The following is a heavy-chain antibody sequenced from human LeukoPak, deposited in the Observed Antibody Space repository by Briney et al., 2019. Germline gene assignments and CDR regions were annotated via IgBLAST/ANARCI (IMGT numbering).Heavy chain of an antibody. CDR3: ARMYSSSSWGGYFDY. Sequence: PSETLSLTCTVSGGSISSGSYYWSWIRQPAGKGLEWIGRIYTSGSTNYIPSLKSRVTISVDTSKNQFSLKLSSVTAADTAVYYCARMYSSSSWGGYFDYWGQGTLVTVSS. CDR1: GGSISSGSYY. V-gene: IGHV4-61*02. CDR2: IYTSGST. J-gene: IGHJ4*02. D-gene: IGHD6-6*01.